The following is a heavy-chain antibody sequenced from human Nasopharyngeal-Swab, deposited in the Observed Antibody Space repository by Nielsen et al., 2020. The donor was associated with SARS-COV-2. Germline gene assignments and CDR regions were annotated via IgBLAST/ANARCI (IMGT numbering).Heavy chain of an antibody. J-gene: IGHJ4*02. CDR1: GFTFTSYA. Sequence: GGSLRLSCAASGFTFTSYAMNWVRQAPGKGLEWLSAVNGNGADTYYADSVKGRFTISKDNSKNTLYLHMNSLRAEDTAVYYCAKDLTGYYAPLDQWGQGVLVTVS. CDR2: VNGNGADT. V-gene: IGHV3-23*01. D-gene: IGHD3-9*01. CDR3: AKDLTGYYAPLDQ.